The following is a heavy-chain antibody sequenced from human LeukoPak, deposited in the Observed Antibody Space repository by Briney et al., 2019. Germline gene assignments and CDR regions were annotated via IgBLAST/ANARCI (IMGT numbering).Heavy chain of an antibody. D-gene: IGHD2-8*01. CDR1: GFTFGDYA. Sequence: GGSLRLSCTASGFTFGDYAMSWVRQAPGKGLEWVSFIRSKAYGGTTEYAASVKGRYTISRDDSKSIAFLQMNSLKTEDTAVYYCTRELGYCTNGVCYRAYYFDYWGQGTLVTVSS. J-gene: IGHJ4*02. V-gene: IGHV3-49*04. CDR2: IRSKAYGGTT. CDR3: TRELGYCTNGVCYRAYYFDY.